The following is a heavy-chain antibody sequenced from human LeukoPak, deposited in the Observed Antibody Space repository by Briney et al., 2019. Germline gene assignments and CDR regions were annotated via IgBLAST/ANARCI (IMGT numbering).Heavy chain of an antibody. V-gene: IGHV4-4*02. D-gene: IGHD4-23*01. CDR1: GGSISSSNW. J-gene: IGHJ6*02. CDR2: IYHSGST. CDR3: AREMGVVTAHGIDV. Sequence: SGTLSLTCAVSGGSISSSNWWSWVRQPPGKGLEWIGEIYHSGSTNYNPSLKSRVTISVDKSKNQFSLKLSSVTAADTALYYCAREMGVVTAHGIDVWGQGTMVTVSS.